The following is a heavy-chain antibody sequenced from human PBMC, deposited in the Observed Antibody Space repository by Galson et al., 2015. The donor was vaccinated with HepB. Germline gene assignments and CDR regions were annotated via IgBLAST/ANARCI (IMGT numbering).Heavy chain of an antibody. D-gene: IGHD3-16*01. V-gene: IGHV3-74*01. J-gene: IGHJ4*02. CDR2: IDSDGSGT. CDR3: ARDGGTHHFDY. CDR1: GFTFNRNW. Sequence: SLRLSCAGSGFTFNRNWMHWVRQAPGKGLLWVSRIDSDGSGTSYADSVKGRFTISRDNAKNTVYLQMNSLRVEDTAVYYCARDGGTHHFDYWGQGTLVIVSS.